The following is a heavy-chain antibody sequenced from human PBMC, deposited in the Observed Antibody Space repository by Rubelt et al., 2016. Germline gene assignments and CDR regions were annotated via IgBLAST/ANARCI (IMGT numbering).Heavy chain of an antibody. D-gene: IGHD2-2*01. J-gene: IGHJ4*02. CDR1: TFSSYA. Sequence: TFSSYAISWVRQAPGQGLEWMGGIIPIFGTANYAQKFQGRVTITADESTSTAYMELSSLRSEDTAVYYCARDDCSSTSCSPQGWGQGTLVTVSS. CDR3: ARDDCSSTSCSPQG. V-gene: IGHV1-69*01. CDR2: IIPIFGTA.